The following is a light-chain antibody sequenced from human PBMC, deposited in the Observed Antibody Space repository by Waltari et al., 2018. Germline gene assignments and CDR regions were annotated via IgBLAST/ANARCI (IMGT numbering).Light chain of an antibody. CDR1: SSSVCGYHF. CDR3: TSYTSTSTLV. Sequence: QSALTQPASVSGSPGQSITISSPATSSSVCGYHFFSWYQQHPGKAPKLMIYEVPNRPSGVSYRFSGSKSGNTASLTISGLQVEDEADYYCTSYTSTSTLVFGGGTKLTVL. J-gene: IGLJ2*01. CDR2: EVP. V-gene: IGLV2-14*01.